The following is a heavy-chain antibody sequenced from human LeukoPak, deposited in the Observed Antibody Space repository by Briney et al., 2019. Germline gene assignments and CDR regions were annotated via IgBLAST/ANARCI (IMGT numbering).Heavy chain of an antibody. CDR1: GFTFSSYW. CDR2: IKQDGSEK. Sequence: GGSLRLSCAASGFTFSSYWMSWVRQAPGKRLEWVANIKQDGSEKYYVDSVKGRFTISRDNAKNSLYLQMNSLRAEDTAVYYCARQRGADYYDSSGYPDYWGQGTLVTVSS. CDR3: ARQRGADYYDSSGYPDY. J-gene: IGHJ4*02. D-gene: IGHD3-22*01. V-gene: IGHV3-7*01.